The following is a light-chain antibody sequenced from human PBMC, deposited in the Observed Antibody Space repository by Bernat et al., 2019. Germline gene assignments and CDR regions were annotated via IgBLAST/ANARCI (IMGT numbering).Light chain of an antibody. CDR2: TNN. CDR1: SSNIGRNT. CDR3: AAWDDSLNGRV. Sequence: QSVLTQPPSASGTPGQRVTISCSGSSSNIGRNTVNWYQQLPGTAPRLLIYTNNQRPSGVPDRFSDSKSGTSASLAISGLQSEDEADYYCAAWDDSLNGRVFGGGTKLTVL. J-gene: IGLJ3*02. V-gene: IGLV1-44*01.